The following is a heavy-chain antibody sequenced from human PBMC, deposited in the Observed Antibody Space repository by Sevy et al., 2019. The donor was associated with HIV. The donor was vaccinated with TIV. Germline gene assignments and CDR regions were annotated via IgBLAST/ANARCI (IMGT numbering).Heavy chain of an antibody. CDR3: ARGGDSTSFYGGNFYYGMDV. Sequence: GESLKISCAASGFTFSIHSMHWVRQAPDRGLEWVAVTSNDGNTKFYADSVKGRFTMSRDNSKNTLYLQMNSLRAEDTAVYYCARGGDSTSFYGGNFYYGMDVWGQGPRSPSP. V-gene: IGHV3-30-3*01. CDR2: TSNDGNTK. CDR1: GFTFSIHS. D-gene: IGHD2-2*01. J-gene: IGHJ6*02.